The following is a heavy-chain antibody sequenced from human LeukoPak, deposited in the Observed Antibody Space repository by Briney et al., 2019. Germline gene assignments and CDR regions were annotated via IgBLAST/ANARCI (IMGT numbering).Heavy chain of an antibody. CDR1: GFTFSTYS. J-gene: IGHJ4*02. CDR2: IYPNGGST. Sequence: GGSLRLSCAASGFTFSTYSMTWVRQGPGKGLEWVSSIYPNGGSTFYADSVKGRFTISRDNSKNMLYLQMSSLRTEDTAIYYCTKDVVPDSGWDLDYWGQGTLVTVSS. V-gene: IGHV3-23*01. CDR3: TKDVVPDSGWDLDY. D-gene: IGHD6-19*01.